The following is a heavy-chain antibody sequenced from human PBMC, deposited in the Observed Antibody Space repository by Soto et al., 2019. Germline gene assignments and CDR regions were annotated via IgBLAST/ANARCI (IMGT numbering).Heavy chain of an antibody. D-gene: IGHD2-21*01. CDR2: IYYSGST. CDR3: ARVGSHYSIDY. V-gene: IGHV4-31*03. Sequence: SETLSLTCTVSGGSISSGGYYWSWIRQHPGKGLEWIGYIYYSGSTYYNPSLKSRVTISVDTSKNQFSLKLSSVTAADTAVYYCARVGSHYSIDYWGQGTLVTVSS. J-gene: IGHJ4*02. CDR1: GGSISSGGYY.